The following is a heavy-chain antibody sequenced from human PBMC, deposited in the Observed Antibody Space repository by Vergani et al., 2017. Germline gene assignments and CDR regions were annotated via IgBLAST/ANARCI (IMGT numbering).Heavy chain of an antibody. V-gene: IGHV4-30-4*08. CDR1: GCSISGGDFF. D-gene: IGHD3-10*01. Sequence: QVQLQESGPGLVKPSQTLSFTCTVSGCSISGGDFFWSWIRQPPGKGLEWVGYIHYSGRTYYNPSLKSRISISVDTSKNQFSLKLSSVTAADTAVYYCARATYYYGSGSYPWFDPWGQGTLVTVSS. CDR2: IHYSGRT. CDR3: ARATYYYGSGSYPWFDP. J-gene: IGHJ5*02.